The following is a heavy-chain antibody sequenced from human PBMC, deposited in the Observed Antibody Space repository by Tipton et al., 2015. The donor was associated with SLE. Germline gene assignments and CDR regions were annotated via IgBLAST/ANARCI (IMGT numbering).Heavy chain of an antibody. J-gene: IGHJ4*02. Sequence: TLSLTCTVSNGSITSLYDYWGWVRQPPGKGLEWIGDIYFSGSAYSTYYNPSLKSRVTISVDKPENHFSLRLSAVTAADTAVYYCARDRGGNSSVYFDYWGQGTLVTVSS. V-gene: IGHV4-39*07. D-gene: IGHD4-23*01. CDR1: NGSITSLYDY. CDR2: IYFSGSAYST. CDR3: ARDRGGNSSVYFDY.